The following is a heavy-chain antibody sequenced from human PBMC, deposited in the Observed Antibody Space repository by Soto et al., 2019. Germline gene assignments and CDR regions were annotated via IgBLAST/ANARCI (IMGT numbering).Heavy chain of an antibody. Sequence: QVTVKESGPVLVKPTETLTLTCTVSGFSLSNAGLGVSWIRQPPGKALEWLAHIFSNDEKSYSTSLKSRLTISKDTSKRQVVLTMTNMDPVDTATYYWASTYSTSWYWFDPWGQGTLVTVSS. CDR1: GFSLSNAGLG. J-gene: IGHJ5*02. CDR2: IFSNDEK. CDR3: ASTYSTSWYWFDP. V-gene: IGHV2-26*04. D-gene: IGHD6-13*01.